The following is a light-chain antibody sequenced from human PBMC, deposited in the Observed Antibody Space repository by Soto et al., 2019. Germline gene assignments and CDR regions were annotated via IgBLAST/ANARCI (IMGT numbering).Light chain of an antibody. CDR2: SAS. CDR3: QQYGSLPYT. Sequence: EIVLTQSPGTLSLSPGERVTLSCRASQSVRSNYLAWYQQKPGQAPRLLIYSASSRATGIPDRFSGSGSGTDFALTISRLEPEDFAVYYCQQYGSLPYTFGQGTKLEIK. J-gene: IGKJ2*01. CDR1: QSVRSNY. V-gene: IGKV3-20*01.